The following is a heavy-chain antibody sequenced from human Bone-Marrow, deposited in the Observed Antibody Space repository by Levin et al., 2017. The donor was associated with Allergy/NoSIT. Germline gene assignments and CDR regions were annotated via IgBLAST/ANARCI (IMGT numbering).Heavy chain of an antibody. Sequence: TSETLSLTCSVSGDSIRSYFWSWVRQTPGKNLEWIGYISYSGSTHYNPSLKSRVTISIDTSKNQFSLKLSSVTAADTAVYFCAAVPGPAHNWFDPWGQGTLVTVSS. CDR3: AAVPGPAHNWFDP. CDR2: ISYSGST. D-gene: IGHD2-2*01. V-gene: IGHV4-59*08. J-gene: IGHJ5*02. CDR1: GDSIRSYF.